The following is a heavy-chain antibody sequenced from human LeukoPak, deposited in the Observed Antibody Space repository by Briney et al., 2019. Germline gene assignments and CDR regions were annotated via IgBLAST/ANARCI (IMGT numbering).Heavy chain of an antibody. CDR2: INPSGGST. CDR3: AREWAIAVAGPTFDY. Sequence: ASVKVSCKASGYTFSSYYMHWVRQAPGQGLEWMGIINPSGGSTSYAQKFQGRVTMTRDTSTSTVYMELSSLRSEDTAVYYCAREWAIAVAGPTFDYWGQGTLVTVSS. V-gene: IGHV1-46*01. J-gene: IGHJ4*02. D-gene: IGHD6-19*01. CDR1: GYTFSSYY.